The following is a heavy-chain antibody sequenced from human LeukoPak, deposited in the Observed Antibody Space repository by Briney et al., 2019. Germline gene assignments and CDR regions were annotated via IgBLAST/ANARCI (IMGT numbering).Heavy chain of an antibody. Sequence: ASVKVSCKASGYTFINYYMHWVRQAPGQGLEWMGIINPSGGSTSCGQKFQGRVTMTRDMSTSTFYMELSSLRSEDTAVYYCARDKAAAGYEGLSYWGQGTLVTVSS. D-gene: IGHD6-13*01. CDR3: ARDKAAAGYEGLSY. J-gene: IGHJ4*02. V-gene: IGHV1-46*01. CDR1: GYTFINYY. CDR2: INPSGGST.